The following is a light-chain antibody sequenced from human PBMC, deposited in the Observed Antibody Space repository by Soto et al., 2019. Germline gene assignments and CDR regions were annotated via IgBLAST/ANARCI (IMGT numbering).Light chain of an antibody. CDR3: QQYGSSTT. CDR2: DAS. CDR1: QSVSSNY. V-gene: IGKV3-20*01. Sequence: ERVLTPVAGVLSQSPGERATLSCRASQSVSSNYLVWYQQKPGQAPRLLIYDASSRATGIPDRFSGSGSGTDFTLTISRLEPEDFAVYYCQQYGSSTTFGQGTKVDIK. J-gene: IGKJ1*01.